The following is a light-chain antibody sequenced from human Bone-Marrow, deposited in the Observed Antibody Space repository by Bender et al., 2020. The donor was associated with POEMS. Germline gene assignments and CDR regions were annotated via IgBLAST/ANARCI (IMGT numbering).Light chain of an antibody. J-gene: IGLJ3*02. CDR1: SSNIGTNP. Sequence: QSVLTQPPSASGTPGQRVTISCSGSSSNIGTNPVNWYQQHPGKAPKLMIYEVSERPSGVSSRFSGSKSGNTASLAISGLQSEDEADYYCAAWEDSLNGWVFGGGTKLTVL. CDR3: AAWEDSLNGWV. V-gene: IGLV1-44*01. CDR2: EVS.